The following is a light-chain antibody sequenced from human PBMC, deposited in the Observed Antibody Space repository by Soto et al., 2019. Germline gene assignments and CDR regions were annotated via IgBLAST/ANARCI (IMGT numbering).Light chain of an antibody. CDR1: QSLVHSDGNTY. CDR2: KVS. CDR3: MQATQYRPYT. Sequence: DIVLTQTPLSSPVTLGQPASISCRSSQSLVHSDGNTYLSWFHQRPGQPPRLLIDKVSNRFSGVPDRFSGSGAVTVFTLNISRVEAEGVCIYFCMQATQYRPYTFGQVTKLVIK. V-gene: IGKV2-24*01. J-gene: IGKJ2*01.